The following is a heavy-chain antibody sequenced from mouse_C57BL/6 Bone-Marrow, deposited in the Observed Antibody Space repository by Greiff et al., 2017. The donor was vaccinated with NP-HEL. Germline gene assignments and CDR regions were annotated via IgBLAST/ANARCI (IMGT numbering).Heavy chain of an antibody. V-gene: IGHV1-81*01. J-gene: IGHJ4*01. CDR3: AREKIYYDYAL. D-gene: IGHD2-4*01. Sequence: QVQLQQSGAELARPGASVKLSCKASGYTFTSYGISWVKQRTGQGLEWIGEIYPRSGNTYFNEKFKGKATLTADKSSSTAYMELRSLTSEDSAVYFCAREKIYYDYALWGQGTSVTVSS. CDR2: IYPRSGNT. CDR1: GYTFTSYG.